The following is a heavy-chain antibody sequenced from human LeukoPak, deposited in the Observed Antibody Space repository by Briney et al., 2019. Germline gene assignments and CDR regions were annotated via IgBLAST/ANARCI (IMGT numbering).Heavy chain of an antibody. CDR2: ISVSGST. CDR1: CDSISICY. Sequence: SETLSLTCVVSCDSISICYWNWIRQPAGKGLEWIGRISVSGSTNYNPSLKSRVTISVDTSKDQFSLKLSSVTAADTAVYYCASLDSGYDSKGLDYWGQGTLVTVSS. V-gene: IGHV4-4*07. CDR3: ASLDSGYDSKGLDY. J-gene: IGHJ4*02. D-gene: IGHD5-12*01.